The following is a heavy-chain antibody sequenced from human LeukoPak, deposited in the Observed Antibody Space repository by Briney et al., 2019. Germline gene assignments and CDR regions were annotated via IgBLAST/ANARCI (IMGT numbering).Heavy chain of an antibody. Sequence: VAPVKVSCKASGYTFTSYDINWVRQATGQGLEWMGWMNPNSGNTGYAQKFQGRVTMTRNTSISTAYMELSSLRSEDTAVYYCARGLRITIFGVVIIPSWFDPWGQGTLVTVSS. CDR2: MNPNSGNT. V-gene: IGHV1-8*01. D-gene: IGHD3-3*01. CDR3: ARGLRITIFGVVIIPSWFDP. CDR1: GYTFTSYD. J-gene: IGHJ5*02.